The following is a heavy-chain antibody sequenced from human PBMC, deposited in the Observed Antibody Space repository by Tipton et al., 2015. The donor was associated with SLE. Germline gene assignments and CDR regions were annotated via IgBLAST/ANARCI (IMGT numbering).Heavy chain of an antibody. Sequence: SLRLSCAASGFTFSSYGMHWVRQAPGKGLEWVAFIRYDGSNKYYADSVKGRFTISRDNSKNTLYLQMNSLRAEDTAVYYCARCFYSSSSLDIWGQGTMVTVSS. CDR3: ARCFYSSSSLDI. V-gene: IGHV3-30*02. D-gene: IGHD6-13*01. J-gene: IGHJ3*02. CDR2: IRYDGSNK. CDR1: GFTFSSYG.